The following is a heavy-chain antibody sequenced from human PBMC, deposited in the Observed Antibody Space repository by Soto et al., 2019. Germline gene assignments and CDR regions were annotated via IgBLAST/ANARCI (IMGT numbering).Heavy chain of an antibody. D-gene: IGHD3-10*01. V-gene: IGHV3-53*01. CDR1: GFTVSGNY. J-gene: IGHJ6*02. CDR3: ARDQAGMSNYYGMDV. Sequence: GGSLRLSCAASGFTVSGNYMSWVRQAPGKGLEWVSVIHSDGSTYYADSVKGRFTISRDNSKNTLYLQMNSLRAEDTAVYYCARDQAGMSNYYGMDVWGQGTTVTVSS. CDR2: IHSDGST.